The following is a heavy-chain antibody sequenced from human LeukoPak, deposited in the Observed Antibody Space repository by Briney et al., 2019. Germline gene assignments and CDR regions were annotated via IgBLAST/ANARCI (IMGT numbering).Heavy chain of an antibody. D-gene: IGHD3-10*01. J-gene: IGHJ4*02. CDR3: ARVVRFGELFRIDY. V-gene: IGHV4-59*01. CDR1: GGSISSYY. Sequence: SETLSLTCTVSGGSISSYYWSWIRQPPGKGLEWIGYIYYRGSTNYNPSLKSRVTISVDTSKNQFSLKLSSVTAADTAVYYCARVVRFGELFRIDYWGQGTLVTVSS. CDR2: IYYRGST.